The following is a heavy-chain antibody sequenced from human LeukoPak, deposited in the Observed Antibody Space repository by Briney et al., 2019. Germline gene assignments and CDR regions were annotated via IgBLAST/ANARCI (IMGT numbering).Heavy chain of an antibody. D-gene: IGHD3-10*01. CDR1: GYTLTELS. Sequence: ASVKVSCKVSGYTLTELSIHWVRQAPGKGLEWMGGFNPEDGETIYAQKFQGRVTMTEDTSTDTAYMELSSLRSEDTAVYYCVTLGWFGEAYGMDVWGQGTTVTGSS. CDR2: FNPEDGET. V-gene: IGHV1-24*01. CDR3: VTLGWFGEAYGMDV. J-gene: IGHJ6*02.